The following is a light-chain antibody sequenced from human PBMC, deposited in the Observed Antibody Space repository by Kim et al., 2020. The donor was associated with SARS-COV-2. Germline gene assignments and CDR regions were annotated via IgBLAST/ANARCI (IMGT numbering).Light chain of an antibody. CDR1: SSNIGSNY. CDR3: AAWDDSLSGWV. J-gene: IGLJ3*02. Sequence: ELTQPPSASGTPGQRVTISCSGSSSNIGSNYVYWYQQLPGTAPKLLIYRNNQRPSGVPDRFSGSKSGTSASLAISGLRSEDEADYYCAAWDDSLSGWVFGGGTKVPS. CDR2: RNN. V-gene: IGLV1-47*01.